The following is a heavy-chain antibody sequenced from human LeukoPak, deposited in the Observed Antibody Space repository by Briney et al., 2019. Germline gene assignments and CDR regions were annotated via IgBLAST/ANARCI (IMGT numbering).Heavy chain of an antibody. CDR1: GPSISSYY. Sequence: SDTLSLPCTVSGPSISSYYWSWIRQPPRKGLEWIGYIYYSGSTNYNPSLKSPVTISVDTSKNQFSLKLSSVTAADTAVYYCARSPYGQPLDYWGQGTLVTVSS. D-gene: IGHD3-10*01. J-gene: IGHJ4*02. V-gene: IGHV4-59*07. CDR2: IYYSGST. CDR3: ARSPYGQPLDY.